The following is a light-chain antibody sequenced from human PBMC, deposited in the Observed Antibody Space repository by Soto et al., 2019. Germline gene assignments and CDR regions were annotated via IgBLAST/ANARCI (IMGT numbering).Light chain of an antibody. CDR2: DAS. CDR3: QQYNSLGS. Sequence: DIQMTQSPSTLSASVGDRVTITCRASQSISSWLAWYQQKPGKAPKLLIYDASNLESGVPSRFSGSGSGTEFTLTISRLQPDDFATYYCQQYNSLGSFGQGTKVEIK. J-gene: IGKJ1*01. CDR1: QSISSW. V-gene: IGKV1-5*01.